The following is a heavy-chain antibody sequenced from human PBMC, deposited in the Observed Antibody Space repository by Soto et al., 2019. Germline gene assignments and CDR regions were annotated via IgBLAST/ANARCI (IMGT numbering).Heavy chain of an antibody. CDR3: ARDSWDRARPFDY. CDR2: IYYSGST. D-gene: IGHD1-26*01. V-gene: IGHV4-59*01. J-gene: IGHJ4*02. Sequence: QVQLQESGPGLVKPSETLSLTCTVSGGSISSYYWSWIRQPPGKGLEWIGYIYYSGSTNYNPSLKSRVTISVDTSKNQFSLKLSSVTAADTAVYYCARDSWDRARPFDYWGQGTLVTVSS. CDR1: GGSISSYY.